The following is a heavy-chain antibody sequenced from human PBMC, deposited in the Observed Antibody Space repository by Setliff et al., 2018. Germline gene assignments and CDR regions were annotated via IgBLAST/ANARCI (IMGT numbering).Heavy chain of an antibody. V-gene: IGHV3-7*03. CDR3: AKGRYSSSWYPPYFDY. J-gene: IGHJ4*02. CDR2: IKQDESEK. CDR1: GFTFTNYW. Sequence: GGSLRLSCAASGFTFTNYWINWVRQAPGKGLEWVANIKQDESEKHYADSVKGRFTISRDNAKNSLYLQMNSLRAEDMALYYCAKGRYSSSWYPPYFDYWGQGTLVTVSS. D-gene: IGHD6-13*01.